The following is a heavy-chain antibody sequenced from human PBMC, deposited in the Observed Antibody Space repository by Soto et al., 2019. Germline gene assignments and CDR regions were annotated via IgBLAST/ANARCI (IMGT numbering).Heavy chain of an antibody. CDR1: GGSISNGGYS. Sequence: QLQLQESGSGLVKPSQTLSLTCAVSGGSISNGGYSWSWIRQPPGKGLEWNGYIYHSGRTYYNPSRQSRAARSVARAEYQFSPKVCSGSAAATAVYYCARGGGRTFDYWGQGTLVTVSS. J-gene: IGHJ4*02. V-gene: IGHV4-30-2*01. CDR2: IYHSGRT. CDR3: ARGGGRTFDY. D-gene: IGHD2-15*01.